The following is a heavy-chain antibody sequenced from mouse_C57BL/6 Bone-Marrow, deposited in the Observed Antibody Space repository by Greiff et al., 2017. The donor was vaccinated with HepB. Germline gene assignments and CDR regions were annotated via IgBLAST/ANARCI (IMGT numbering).Heavy chain of an antibody. D-gene: IGHD4-1*01. CDR3: AGLTGTDWYFDV. CDR2: IYPRSGNT. Sequence: VKLMESGAELARPGASVKLSCKASGYTFTSYGISWVKQRTGQGLEWIGEIYPRSGNTYYNEKFKGKATLTADKSSSTAYMELRSLTSEDSAVYFCAGLTGTDWYFDVWGTGTTVTVSS. J-gene: IGHJ1*03. V-gene: IGHV1-81*01. CDR1: GYTFTSYG.